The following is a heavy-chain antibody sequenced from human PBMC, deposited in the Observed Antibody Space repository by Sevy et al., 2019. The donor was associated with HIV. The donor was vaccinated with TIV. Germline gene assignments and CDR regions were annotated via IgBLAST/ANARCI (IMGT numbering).Heavy chain of an antibody. Sequence: GGSLRLSCVASAFTFSSYEMNWVRQAPGKGLEWVSYISNSGNIIYYEDSVKGRFTISRDNAKKSLYLQMNSLRAEDTAVYYCAREDGSRQYFQYWGQGTLVTVSS. V-gene: IGHV3-48*03. CDR2: ISNSGNII. J-gene: IGHJ1*01. CDR3: AREDGSRQYFQY. D-gene: IGHD6-13*01. CDR1: AFTFSSYE.